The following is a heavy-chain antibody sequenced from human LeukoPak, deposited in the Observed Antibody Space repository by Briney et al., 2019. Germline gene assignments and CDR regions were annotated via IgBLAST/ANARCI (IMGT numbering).Heavy chain of an antibody. D-gene: IGHD3-9*01. CDR1: GFTFSTYW. J-gene: IGHJ4*02. Sequence: QPGGSLRLSCAASGFTFSTYWMHWVRQVPGKGLVWVSRVNREGTTSAYADSVKGRFTISRDNDKNTLYLQMNSLRVEDTAVYYYARDVDWILFDYWGQGTLVTVSS. V-gene: IGHV3-74*01. CDR2: VNREGTTS. CDR3: ARDVDWILFDY.